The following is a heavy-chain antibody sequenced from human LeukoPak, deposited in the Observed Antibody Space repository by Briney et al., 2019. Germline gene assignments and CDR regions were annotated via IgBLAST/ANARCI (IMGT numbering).Heavy chain of an antibody. J-gene: IGHJ3*02. CDR2: LNPNYRDT. D-gene: IGHD4-11*01. Sequence: ASAKVSCKHPGYSIAGYYIHWVRQAPGQGLEWMGRLNPNYRDTNFAQRFQGRVTMTRDTTITTAFMGVNNLRSDDTAIYYCARGAYDYDAFDIWGQGTLVTVSS. CDR1: GYSIAGYY. CDR3: ARGAYDYDAFDI. V-gene: IGHV1-2*06.